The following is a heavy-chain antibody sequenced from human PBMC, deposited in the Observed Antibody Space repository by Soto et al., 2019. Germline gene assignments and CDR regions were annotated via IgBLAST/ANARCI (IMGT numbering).Heavy chain of an antibody. Sequence: PSETLSLTCTVSGGSISSYSCSWIRQPAGKGLEWIGRTYIRGSTTYNPSLKSRVTMSVDTSKNQFSLRLISVPAADTATFYCASDDDGDSVVDNWGQGILVTVSS. V-gene: IGHV4-4*07. CDR3: ASDDDGDSVVDN. CDR2: TYIRGST. CDR1: GGSISSYS. D-gene: IGHD2-21*01. J-gene: IGHJ4*02.